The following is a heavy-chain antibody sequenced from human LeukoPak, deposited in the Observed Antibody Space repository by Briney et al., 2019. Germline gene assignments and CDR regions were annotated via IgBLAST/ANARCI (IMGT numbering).Heavy chain of an antibody. D-gene: IGHD6-13*01. J-gene: IGHJ4*02. CDR1: GYTFTSYG. Sequence: ASGKVSCKACGYTFTSYGISWVRQPAAQGLEWMGWISAYNGNTNYAQKLQGRVTMTTDTSTSTAYMELRSLRSDDTAVYYCARVPASLIAAAGSRGDYWGQGTLVTVSS. CDR3: ARVPASLIAAAGSRGDY. V-gene: IGHV1-18*01. CDR2: ISAYNGNT.